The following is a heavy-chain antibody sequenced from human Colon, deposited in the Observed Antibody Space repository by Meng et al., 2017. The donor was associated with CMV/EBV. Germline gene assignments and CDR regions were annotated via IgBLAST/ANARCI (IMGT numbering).Heavy chain of an antibody. V-gene: IGHV4-34*01. D-gene: IGHD3-3*01. CDR3: ARAITIFGGYYFDY. J-gene: IGHJ4*02. CDR2: INHSGIT. Sequence: SETLSLTCAVYGGPFSGYSWSWVCQSPGKGLEWIAEINHSGITNYNPSLQSRVTISEDRSKNQFSLKLNSVTAADTAVYYCARAITIFGGYYFDYWGQGTLVTVSS. CDR1: GGPFSGYS.